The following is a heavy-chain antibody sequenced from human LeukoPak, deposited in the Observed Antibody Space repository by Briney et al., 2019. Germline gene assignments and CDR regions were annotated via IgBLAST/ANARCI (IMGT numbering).Heavy chain of an antibody. CDR3: VRDRVLGAFDI. J-gene: IGHJ3*02. Sequence: PSESLSLTCTVSGGSISSYSWTWIRQPPGKGLEWIGSIYYSGSTNYNPSLKSRVTISVDTSKNQFSLKLSSVTAADTAVYYCVRDRVLGAFDIWGQGTMVTVSS. V-gene: IGHV4-59*01. CDR1: GGSISSYS. D-gene: IGHD3-16*01. CDR2: IYYSGST.